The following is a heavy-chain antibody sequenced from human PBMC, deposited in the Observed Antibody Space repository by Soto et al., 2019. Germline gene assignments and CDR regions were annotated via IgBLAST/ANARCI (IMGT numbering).Heavy chain of an antibody. J-gene: IGHJ4*02. CDR3: AKDRSRITIFGVVTTRPDY. CDR2: ISGSGGST. Sequence: GGSLRLSCAASGVTFSSYAMSWVRQAPGKGLEWVSAISGSGGSTYYADSVKGRFTISRDNSKNTLYLQMNSLRAEDTAVYYCAKDRSRITIFGVVTTRPDYWGQGTLVTVSS. D-gene: IGHD3-3*01. CDR1: GVTFSSYA. V-gene: IGHV3-23*01.